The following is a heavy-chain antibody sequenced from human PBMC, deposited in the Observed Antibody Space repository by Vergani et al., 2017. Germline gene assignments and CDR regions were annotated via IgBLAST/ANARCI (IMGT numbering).Heavy chain of an antibody. CDR2: IWYDGSNK. Sequence: QVQLVESGGGVVQPGRSLRLSCAASGFTFSSYGMHWVRQAPGKGLEWVAVIWYDGSNKYYADSVKGRFTISRDNSKNTLYLQINSLRAEDTAVYYCAREWFGEFDSFDIWGQGTMVTVSS. V-gene: IGHV3-33*01. J-gene: IGHJ3*02. D-gene: IGHD3-10*01. CDR1: GFTFSSYG. CDR3: AREWFGEFDSFDI.